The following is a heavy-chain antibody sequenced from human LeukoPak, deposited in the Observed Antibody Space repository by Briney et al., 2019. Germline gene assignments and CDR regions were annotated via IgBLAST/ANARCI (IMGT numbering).Heavy chain of an antibody. CDR3: ARVEVPRDINDWYFDL. CDR1: GYSIAHGFF. V-gene: IGHV4-38-2*02. CDR2: LYHSGTT. D-gene: IGHD2-15*01. Sequence: SETLSLTCTVSGYSIAHGFFWAWIRQPPGGGLEWIGSLYHSGTTYYNTSLKSRISTSVDTSKNQFSLKLRLVTAADTAVYYCARVEVPRDINDWYFDLWGRRTLVTVSS. J-gene: IGHJ2*01.